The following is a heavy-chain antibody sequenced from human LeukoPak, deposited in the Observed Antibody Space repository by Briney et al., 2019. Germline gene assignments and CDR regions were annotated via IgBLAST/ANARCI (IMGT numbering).Heavy chain of an antibody. J-gene: IGHJ4*02. D-gene: IGHD5-12*01. CDR2: INAGNGNT. CDR3: ARDIVRDSGYDFFY. CDR1: GYTFTSYA. Sequence: GASVKVSCKASGYTFTSYAKHWVRQAPGQRLEWMGWINAGNGNTKYSQKFQGRVTVTRDTSASTAYMELSSLGSEDTAVYYCARDIVRDSGYDFFYWGQGTLVTVSS. V-gene: IGHV1-3*01.